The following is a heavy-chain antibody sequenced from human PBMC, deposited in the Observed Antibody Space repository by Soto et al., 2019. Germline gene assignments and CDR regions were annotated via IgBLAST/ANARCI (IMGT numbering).Heavy chain of an antibody. V-gene: IGHV3-9*01. CDR3: AKDMGPYGGNTNPTYYYYYGMDV. Sequence: GGSLRLSCAASGFTFDDYAMHWVRQAPGKGLEWVSGISWNSGSIGYADSVKGRFTISRDNAKNSLYLQMNSLRAEDTALYYCAKDMGPYGGNTNPTYYYYYGMDVWGQGTTVTVSS. D-gene: IGHD4-17*01. CDR2: ISWNSGSI. CDR1: GFTFDDYA. J-gene: IGHJ6*02.